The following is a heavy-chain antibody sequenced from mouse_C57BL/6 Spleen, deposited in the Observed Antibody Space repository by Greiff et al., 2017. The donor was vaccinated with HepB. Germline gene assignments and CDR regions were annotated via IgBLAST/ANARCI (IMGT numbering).Heavy chain of an antibody. V-gene: IGHV1-82*01. CDR2: IYPGDGDT. J-gene: IGHJ3*01. CDR3: ARHYGSSPFAY. Sequence: VQGVESGPELVKPGASVKISCKASGYAFSSSWMNWVKQRPGKGLEWIGRIYPGDGDTNYNGKFKGKATLTADKSSSTAYMQLSSLTSEDSAVYFCARHYGSSPFAYWGQGTLVTVSA. CDR1: GYAFSSSW. D-gene: IGHD1-1*01.